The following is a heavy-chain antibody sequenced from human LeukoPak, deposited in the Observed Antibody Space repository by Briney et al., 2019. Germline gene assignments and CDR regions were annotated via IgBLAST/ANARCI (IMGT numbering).Heavy chain of an antibody. CDR1: GGTFSSYA. D-gene: IGHD3-22*01. V-gene: IGHV1-69*13. CDR2: IIPIFGTA. Sequence: GASVKVSCKASGGTFSSYAISWVRQAPGQGLEWMGGIIPIFGTANYAQKFQGRVTITADESTSTAYMELSSLRSEDTAVYYCASGYYDSSGYLYYFDYWGQGTLVTVSS. CDR3: ASGYYDSSGYLYYFDY. J-gene: IGHJ4*02.